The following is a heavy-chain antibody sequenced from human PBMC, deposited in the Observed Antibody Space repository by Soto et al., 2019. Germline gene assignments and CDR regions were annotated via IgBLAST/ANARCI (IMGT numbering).Heavy chain of an antibody. CDR3: ARAAYSSWYLVGAFDI. CDR1: GFTFSDYY. J-gene: IGHJ3*02. Sequence: GGSLRLSCAASGFTFSDYYMSWIRQAPGEGLEWVSYISSSGSTIYYADSVKGRFTISRDNAKNSLYLQMNSLRAEDTAVYYCARAAYSSWYLVGAFDIWGQGTMVTVSS. CDR2: ISSSGSTI. D-gene: IGHD6-13*01. V-gene: IGHV3-11*01.